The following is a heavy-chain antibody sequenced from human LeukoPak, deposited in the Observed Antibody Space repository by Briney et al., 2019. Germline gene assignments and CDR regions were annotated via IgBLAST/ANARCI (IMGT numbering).Heavy chain of an antibody. CDR3: ASRLVGYDILTGYSLPYYFDY. D-gene: IGHD3-9*01. V-gene: IGHV1-69*04. CDR2: IIPILGIA. J-gene: IGHJ4*02. Sequence: ASVKVSCKASGGTFSSYAISWVRQAPGQGLEWMGRIIPILGIANYAQKFQGRVTITADKSTSTAYMELSSLRSEDTAVYYCASRLVGYDILTGYSLPYYFDYWGQGTLVTVSS. CDR1: GGTFSSYA.